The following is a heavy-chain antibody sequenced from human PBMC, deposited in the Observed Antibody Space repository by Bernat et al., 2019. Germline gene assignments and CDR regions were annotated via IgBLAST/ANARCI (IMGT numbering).Heavy chain of an antibody. CDR3: VKGIAVAGTSNDY. J-gene: IGHJ4*02. CDR2: ISSNGGST. V-gene: IGHV3-64D*06. D-gene: IGHD6-19*01. CDR1: GFTFSSYA. Sequence: EVQLVESGGGLVQPGGSLRLSCSASGFTFSSYAMHCVRQAPGKGLEYVSAISSNGGSTYDSDSVEGRFTSSRDNSKNTLYLQMSSQRAEDTAVYYCVKGIAVAGTSNDYWGQGTLVTVSS.